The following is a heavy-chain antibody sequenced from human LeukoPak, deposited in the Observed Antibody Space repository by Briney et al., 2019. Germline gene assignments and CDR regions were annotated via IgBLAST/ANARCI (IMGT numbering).Heavy chain of an antibody. CDR3: ARASWVPSTDAVR. D-gene: IGHD3-10*01. CDR1: GLSFSTFA. Sequence: GGSLRLSCAASGLSFSTFAMGWVRQGPARGLEWVSSIRGNGETFNADSVKGRFTLSSDSSRNTVYLQLNNLRFEDTAIYYCARASWVPSTDAVRWGQGTLVTVSS. V-gene: IGHV3-23*01. CDR2: IRGNGET. J-gene: IGHJ4*02.